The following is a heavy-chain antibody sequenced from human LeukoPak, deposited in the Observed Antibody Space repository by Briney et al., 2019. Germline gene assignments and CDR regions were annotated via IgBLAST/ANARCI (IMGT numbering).Heavy chain of an antibody. CDR2: IYYSGST. V-gene: IGHV4-59*01. J-gene: IGHJ4*02. CDR1: GGSISSYY. CDR3: ARAGYCSSTSCYWGDFDY. D-gene: IGHD2-2*01. Sequence: SETLSLTCTVSGGSISSYYWSWIRQPPGKGLEWIGYIYYSGSTNYNPSLKSRVTISVDTSKNQFSLKLSSVTAADTAVYYCARAGYCSSTSCYWGDFDYWGQGTLVTVSS.